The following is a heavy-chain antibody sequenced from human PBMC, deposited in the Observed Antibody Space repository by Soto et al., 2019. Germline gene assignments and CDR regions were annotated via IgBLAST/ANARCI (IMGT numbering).Heavy chain of an antibody. CDR1: SGSLSGYY. CDR3: ARAPKVSGSAQTRPDF. V-gene: IGHV4-34*01. D-gene: IGHD6-6*01. Sequence: SETLSLTCSLYSGSLSGYYWSWIRQPPGKGLEWIGEISPSGTTNYSPSLKSRVSISVDTSKNQFSLNLTSLTAADTAVYYCARAPKVSGSAQTRPDFWGQGAMVTVSS. J-gene: IGHJ4*02. CDR2: ISPSGTT.